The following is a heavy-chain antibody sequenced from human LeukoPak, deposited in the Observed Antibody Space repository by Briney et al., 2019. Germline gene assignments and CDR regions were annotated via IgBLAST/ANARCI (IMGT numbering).Heavy chain of an antibody. D-gene: IGHD3-22*01. V-gene: IGHV4-59*01. CDR2: IYYSGST. Sequence: SETLSLTCTVSGGSISTYYWSWIRQPPGKGLEWIGYIYYSGSTNYNPSPKSRVTISVDTSKNQFSLKLSSVTAADTAVYYCARGTYYYDSSGYRVHAFDIWGQGTMVTVSS. CDR3: ARGTYYYDSSGYRVHAFDI. CDR1: GGSISTYY. J-gene: IGHJ3*02.